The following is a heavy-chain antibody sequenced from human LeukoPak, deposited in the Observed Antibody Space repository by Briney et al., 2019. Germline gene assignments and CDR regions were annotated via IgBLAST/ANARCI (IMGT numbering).Heavy chain of an antibody. D-gene: IGHD5-24*01. CDR3: ARVIMATIDY. CDR1: GGSFSGYY. Sequence: SETLSLTCAVYGGSFSGYYWSWIRQPPGKGLEWIGEINHSGSTNYNPSLKSRVTISVDTSKNQFSLKLSSVTAADPAVYYCARVIMATIDYWGQGTLVTVSS. J-gene: IGHJ4*02. V-gene: IGHV4-34*01. CDR2: INHSGST.